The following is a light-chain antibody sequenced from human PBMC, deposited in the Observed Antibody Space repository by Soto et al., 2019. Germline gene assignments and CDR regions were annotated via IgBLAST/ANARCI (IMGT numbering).Light chain of an antibody. J-gene: IGKJ2*03. CDR2: GSS. Sequence: ESVMTQSPANRSVSPGERVAVSCRASRPVRSNLAWYQQKPGQPPRLLIYGSSTRATGIPARFSGSGSGTEFTLTVTSLQSADIAVYYCQQYNDWLYSFGQGTKVDIK. V-gene: IGKV3-15*01. CDR1: RPVRSN. CDR3: QQYNDWLYS.